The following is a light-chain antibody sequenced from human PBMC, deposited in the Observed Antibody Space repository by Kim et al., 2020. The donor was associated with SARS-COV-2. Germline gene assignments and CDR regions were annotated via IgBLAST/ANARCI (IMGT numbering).Light chain of an antibody. CDR2: DAS. CDR3: QQYDNLPT. Sequence: DIQMTQSPSSLSASVGDRVTITCQASQDISNYLSWYQQKPGKAPKLLIYDASNLETGVPSRFSGSGSGTDFTFTISSLQPEDIATYYCQQYDNLPTFGQGTKLEI. CDR1: QDISNY. V-gene: IGKV1-33*01. J-gene: IGKJ2*01.